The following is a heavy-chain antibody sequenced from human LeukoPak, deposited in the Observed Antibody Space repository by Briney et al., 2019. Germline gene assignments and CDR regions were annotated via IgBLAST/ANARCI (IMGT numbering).Heavy chain of an antibody. Sequence: AGGSLRLSCAASGFTFSNYAMSWARQAPGKGLEWVSAISGSGGSTYYADSVKGRFTISRDNSKNTLYLQMNSLRAEDTAVYYCAKDSPANYDFAPFDYWGQGTLVTVSS. CDR1: GFTFSNYA. D-gene: IGHD3-3*01. CDR3: AKDSPANYDFAPFDY. J-gene: IGHJ4*02. CDR2: ISGSGGST. V-gene: IGHV3-23*01.